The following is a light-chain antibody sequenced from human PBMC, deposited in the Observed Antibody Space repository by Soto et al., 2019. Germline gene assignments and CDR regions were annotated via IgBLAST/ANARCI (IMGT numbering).Light chain of an antibody. V-gene: IGKV1-5*03. CDR3: QQSYSTSRT. CDR1: QTISSW. J-gene: IGKJ1*01. Sequence: DCQMSQPAATLSVHAGDSVTITCRAGQTISSWLAWYQQKPGKAPKLLIYKASTLKSGVPSRFSGSGSGTEFTLTISSLQPEDFATYYCQQSYSTSRTFGQGTKVDIK. CDR2: KAS.